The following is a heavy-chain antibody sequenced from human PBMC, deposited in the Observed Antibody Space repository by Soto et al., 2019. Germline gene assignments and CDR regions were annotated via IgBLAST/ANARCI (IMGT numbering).Heavy chain of an antibody. CDR2: ISVSSSSI. CDR3: ARAYNWNYGQFDY. CDR1: GFTFSSYS. V-gene: IGHV3-48*01. J-gene: IGHJ4*02. Sequence: GGSLRLSCAASGFTFSSYSMNWVRQAPGKGLEWVSYISVSSSSIYYADTVKGRFTISRDNAENSLYLQMNSLRAEDTAVYYCARAYNWNYGQFDYWGQGILVTVSS. D-gene: IGHD1-7*01.